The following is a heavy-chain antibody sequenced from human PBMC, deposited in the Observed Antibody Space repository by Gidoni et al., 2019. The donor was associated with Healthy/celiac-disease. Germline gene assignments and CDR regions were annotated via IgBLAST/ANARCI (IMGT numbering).Heavy chain of an antibody. V-gene: IGHV3-48*02. CDR2: ISSSSSTI. Sequence: EVQLVESGGGLVQPGGSLRLSCAASGFTFSSYSMNWVRQAPGKGLEWVSYISSSSSTIYYADSVKGRFTISRDNAKNSLYLQMNSLRDEETAVYYCARDILTGHIQLYYYYYMDVWGKGTTVTVSS. D-gene: IGHD3-9*01. J-gene: IGHJ6*03. CDR3: ARDILTGHIQLYYYYYMDV. CDR1: GFTFSSYS.